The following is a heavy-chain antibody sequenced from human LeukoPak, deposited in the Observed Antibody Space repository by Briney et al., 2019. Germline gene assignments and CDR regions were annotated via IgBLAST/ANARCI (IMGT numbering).Heavy chain of an antibody. J-gene: IGHJ4*02. CDR3: ARDRQWLVAFDY. Sequence: ASVKVSCKASGYTFTSYAMHWVRQAPGQRLEWMGWINAGNGNTKYSQKFQGRVTITRDTSASTAYMELSSLRSEDTVVYYCARDRQWLVAFDYWGQGTLVTVSS. V-gene: IGHV1-3*01. CDR2: INAGNGNT. D-gene: IGHD6-19*01. CDR1: GYTFTSYA.